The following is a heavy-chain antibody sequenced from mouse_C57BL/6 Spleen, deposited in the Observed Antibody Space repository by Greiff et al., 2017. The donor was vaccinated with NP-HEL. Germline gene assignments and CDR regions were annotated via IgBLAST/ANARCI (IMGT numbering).Heavy chain of an antibody. J-gene: IGHJ3*01. CDR3: ARAPYYGSSFWFAY. D-gene: IGHD1-1*01. CDR1: GYTFTSYW. V-gene: IGHV1-52*01. Sequence: QVQLKQPGAELVRPGSSVKLSCKASGYTFTSYWMHWVKQRPIQGLEWIGNIDPSDSETHYNQKFKDKATLTVDKSSSTAYMQLSSLTSEDSAVYYCARAPYYGSSFWFAYWGQGTLVTVSA. CDR2: IDPSDSET.